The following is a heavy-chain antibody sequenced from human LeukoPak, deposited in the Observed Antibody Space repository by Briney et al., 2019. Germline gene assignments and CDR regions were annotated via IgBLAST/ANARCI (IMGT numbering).Heavy chain of an antibody. V-gene: IGHV4-34*01. CDR3: ASIYQAYYFDY. CDR1: GGSFSGYY. Sequence: PSETLSLTCPVYGGSFSGYYWSWIRQPPGKGLEWIGEINHSGSTNYNPSLKSRVTISVDTSKNQFSLKLSSVTAADTAVYYCASIYQAYYFDYWGQGTLVTVSS. J-gene: IGHJ4*02. D-gene: IGHD2-21*01. CDR2: INHSGST.